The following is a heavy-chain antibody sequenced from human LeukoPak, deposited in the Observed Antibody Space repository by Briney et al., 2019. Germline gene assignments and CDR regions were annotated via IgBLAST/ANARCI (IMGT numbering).Heavy chain of an antibody. J-gene: IGHJ4*02. D-gene: IGHD3-22*01. CDR3: ATPLDYYDSSGYHQGGD. Sequence: GGSLRLSCLGSGFIFGSYWMSWVRQAPGKGLEWVANIKQDGSDKYYVDSVKGRFTVSRDNDKNSLYLQMNSLRAEDTAVYYCATPLDYYDSSGYHQGGDWGQGTLVTVSS. V-gene: IGHV3-7*03. CDR1: GFIFGSYW. CDR2: IKQDGSDK.